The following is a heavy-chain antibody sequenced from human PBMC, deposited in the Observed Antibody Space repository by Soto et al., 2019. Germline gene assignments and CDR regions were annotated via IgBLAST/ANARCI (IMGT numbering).Heavy chain of an antibody. CDR2: ISSSSSPI. CDR3: VRDARTMVRGHYFDY. CDR1: GFTFSDYS. Sequence: EVQLVESGGGLVQPGGSLRLSCAASGFTFSDYSFNWVRQAPGRGLEWVSYISSSSSPIYYADSVEGRFTISRDNAKSSLYLQMNSLRDEDTAVYYCVRDARTMVRGHYFDYWGHGTLVNVSS. V-gene: IGHV3-48*02. D-gene: IGHD3-10*01. J-gene: IGHJ4*01.